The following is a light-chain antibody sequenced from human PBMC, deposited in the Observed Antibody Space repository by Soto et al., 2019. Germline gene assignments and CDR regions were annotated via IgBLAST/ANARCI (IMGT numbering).Light chain of an antibody. V-gene: IGLV1-40*01. CDR3: QSYDISLSGWV. Sequence: QSVLTQPPSVSGAPGQTVTISCPGSSSNIGARYDVHWYRQLPGTAPKLLIYRDSNRPSGVPDRFSGSKSGTSAALAITGRKAEDEADYYCQSYDISLSGWVFGGGTKLTVL. CDR2: RDS. J-gene: IGLJ3*02. CDR1: SSNIGARYD.